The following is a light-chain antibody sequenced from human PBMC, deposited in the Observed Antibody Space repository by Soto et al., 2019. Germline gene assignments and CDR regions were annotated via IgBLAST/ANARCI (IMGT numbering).Light chain of an antibody. V-gene: IGKV1-5*03. CDR1: QSISNR. CDR2: KAS. Sequence: DIQMTQSPSTLSASVGDRVTIACRASQSISNRLAWYQQEPGKAPKLLIYKASSLKSGVPSRFSGSGSGTEFTLTITSLQPDDFATYYCQQYNSHPFTFGQGTKLEI. CDR3: QQYNSHPFT. J-gene: IGKJ2*01.